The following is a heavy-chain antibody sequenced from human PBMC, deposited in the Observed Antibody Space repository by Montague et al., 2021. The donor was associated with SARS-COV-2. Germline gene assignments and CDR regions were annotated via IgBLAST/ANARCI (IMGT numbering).Heavy chain of an antibody. CDR2: IDTCGNT. V-gene: IGHV4-61*02. CDR1: GGSISSGSHY. J-gene: IGHJ6*02. CDR3: ARRIDYYGIDV. Sequence: TLSLTCTVSGGSISSGSHYWSWIRQPAGKGLEWIGRIDTCGNTKYISSLKSRVTISVDTSKNQFSLKLSSVTAADTAVYYCARRIDYYGIDVWGQGTTVTVSS. D-gene: IGHD1-26*01.